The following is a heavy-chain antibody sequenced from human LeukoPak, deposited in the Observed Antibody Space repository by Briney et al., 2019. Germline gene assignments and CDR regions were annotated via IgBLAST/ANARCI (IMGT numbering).Heavy chain of an antibody. J-gene: IGHJ6*03. CDR3: ARTGPSSRFFFYYYYYMDV. CDR2: IKSKTDGGTT. CDR1: GFTFSNAW. Sequence: GGSLRLSCAASGFTFSNAWMSWVRQAPGKGLEWVGRIKSKTDGGTTDYAAPVKGRFTISRDDSKNTLYLQMNSLRAEDTAVYYCARTGPSSRFFFYYYYYMDVWGKGTTVTVSS. D-gene: IGHD6-13*01. V-gene: IGHV3-15*01.